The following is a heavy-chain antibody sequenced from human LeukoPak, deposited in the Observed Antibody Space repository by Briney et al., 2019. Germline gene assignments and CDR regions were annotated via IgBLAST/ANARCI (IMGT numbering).Heavy chain of an antibody. J-gene: IGHJ4*02. Sequence: GASVKVSCKASGFTFSSYYIHWVRQAPGQGLEWRGIINPSGGNRKYAHKFQGRVTMTSDMSTNTVYMVLSSLRPEDTAVYYCATHPDYYDSSGHAGGYYFDYWGQGTLVTVSS. CDR2: INPSGGNR. CDR3: ATHPDYYDSSGHAGGYYFDY. V-gene: IGHV1-46*01. D-gene: IGHD3-22*01. CDR1: GFTFSSYY.